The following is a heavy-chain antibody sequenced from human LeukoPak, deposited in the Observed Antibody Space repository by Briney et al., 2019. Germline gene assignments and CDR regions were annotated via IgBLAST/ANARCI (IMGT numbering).Heavy chain of an antibody. CDR2: INANTGGT. D-gene: IGHD3-10*01. J-gene: IGHJ3*02. CDR1: GYRFTDYW. Sequence: ASVKVSCKASGYRFTDYWIQWVRQAPGQGLEWMGWINANTGGTVYAQKFQGRVTMTRDTSLTTSYMDLSRLTSDDTAVYYCARGGSFHEFDIWGQGTMVIVSS. CDR3: ARGGSFHEFDI. V-gene: IGHV1-2*02.